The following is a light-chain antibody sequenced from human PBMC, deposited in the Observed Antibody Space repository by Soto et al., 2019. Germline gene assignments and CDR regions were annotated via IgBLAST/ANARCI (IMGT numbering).Light chain of an antibody. Sequence: IRITQSPSSLSASTWDRVTITCRASQSISNWLACYQQKPGTAPKVVIYHSSNLQSGVPSRFSGSGSGTEFTLTISSLQHDDFASCSCQEYNSYSFGQGTKVDIK. CDR2: HSS. J-gene: IGKJ1*01. CDR1: QSISNW. CDR3: QEYNSYS. V-gene: IGKV1-5*01.